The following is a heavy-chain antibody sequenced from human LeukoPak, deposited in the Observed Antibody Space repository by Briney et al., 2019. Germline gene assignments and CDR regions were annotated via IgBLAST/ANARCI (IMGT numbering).Heavy chain of an antibody. D-gene: IGHD3-22*01. CDR2: IYHSGST. CDR3: ARRYYYDSGGYYFDY. CDR1: GGSISSGGYS. Sequence: SETLSLTCAVSGGSISSGGYSWSWIRQPPGKGLEWIGYIYHSGSTYYNPSLKSRVTISVDRSKNQFSLKLSSVTAADTAVYYCARRYYYDSGGYYFDYWGQGTLVTVSS. V-gene: IGHV4-30-2*01. J-gene: IGHJ4*02.